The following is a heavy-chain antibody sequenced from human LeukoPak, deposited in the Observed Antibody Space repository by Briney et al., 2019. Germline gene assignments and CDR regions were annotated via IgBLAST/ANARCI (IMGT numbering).Heavy chain of an antibody. J-gene: IGHJ4*02. CDR1: GYSFTSYW. D-gene: IGHD3-22*01. CDR3: ARLDDSGGYYSHFDY. Sequence: GESLKISCKGSGYSFTSYWIGWVRQMPGKVLEWMGIIYPGDSDTRYSPSFQGQVTISADKSITTAYLQWSSLEASDTAIYYCARLDDSGGYYSHFDYWGQGTLVTVSS. V-gene: IGHV5-51*01. CDR2: IYPGDSDT.